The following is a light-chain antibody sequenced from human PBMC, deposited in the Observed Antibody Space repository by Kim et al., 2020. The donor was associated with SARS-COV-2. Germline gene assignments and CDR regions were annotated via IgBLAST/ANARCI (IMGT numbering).Light chain of an antibody. Sequence: ESPGQTASITCSGDKLGDKYACWYQQKPGQSPVLVIYEDSKRPSGIPERFSGSNSGNTATLTLSGTQAMDEADYYCQAWDSSTWVFGGGTQLTVL. CDR1: KLGDKY. V-gene: IGLV3-1*01. J-gene: IGLJ3*02. CDR3: QAWDSSTWV. CDR2: EDS.